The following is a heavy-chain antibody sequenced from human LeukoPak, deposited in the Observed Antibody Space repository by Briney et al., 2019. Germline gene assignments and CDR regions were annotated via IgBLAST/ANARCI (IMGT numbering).Heavy chain of an antibody. CDR2: IKLDGSEK. Sequence: EGSLRLSCAASGFTFNTYTMNWVRQAPGKGLEWVANIKLDGSEKNYVDSVKGRFTISRDNTKNSLYLQMNSLRAEDTAVFYCARDQYDTWSRRGNFDSWGQGTLVIVSS. J-gene: IGHJ4*02. D-gene: IGHD3-3*01. CDR3: ARDQYDTWSRRGNFDS. V-gene: IGHV3-7*03. CDR1: GFTFNTYT.